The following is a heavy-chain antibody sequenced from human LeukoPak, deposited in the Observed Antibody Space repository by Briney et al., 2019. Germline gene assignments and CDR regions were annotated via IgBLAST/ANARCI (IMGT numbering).Heavy chain of an antibody. CDR2: IDWDDDK. D-gene: IGHD5-24*01. V-gene: IGHV2-70*11. CDR3: ARKRWLHNSDAFDI. CDR1: GFSLSTSGMC. J-gene: IGHJ3*02. Sequence: SGPALVKPTQTLTLTCTFSGFSLSTSGMCVSWIRQPPGKALEWLARIDWDDDKYYSTSLKTRLTISKDTSKNQVVLTMTNMDPVDTATYYCARKRWLHNSDAFDIWGQGTMVTVSS.